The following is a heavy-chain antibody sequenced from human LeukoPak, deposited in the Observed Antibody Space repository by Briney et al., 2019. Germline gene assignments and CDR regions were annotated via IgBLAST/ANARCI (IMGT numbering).Heavy chain of an antibody. CDR3: AKEQRIRHCSEGVCMEGYYFDY. J-gene: IGHJ4*02. D-gene: IGHD2-8*01. CDR1: GFNFNMVA. CDR2: LSRGGGTT. Sequence: PGGSLRLSCTGSGFNFNMVAMNWVRQAPGQALEWVSGLSRGGGTTNYADSVKGRFTISRDKSQNMVFLQMNSLRPEDTAVYYCAKEQRIRHCSEGVCMEGYYFDYWSQGSLVTVSS. V-gene: IGHV3-23*01.